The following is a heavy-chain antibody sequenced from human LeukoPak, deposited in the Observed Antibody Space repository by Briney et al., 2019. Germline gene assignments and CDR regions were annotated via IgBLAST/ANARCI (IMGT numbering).Heavy chain of an antibody. V-gene: IGHV3-48*01. CDR3: VRGMVRGVIDYYYYYMDV. J-gene: IGHJ6*03. CDR1: GFTFSSYS. Sequence: PGGSLRLSCAASGFTFSSYSMNWVRQAPGKGLEWVSYISSSSSIIYYADSVKGRFTISRDNAKNLLYLQMNSLRAEDTAVYYCVRGMVRGVIDYYYYYMDVWGKGTTVTVSS. D-gene: IGHD3-10*01. CDR2: ISSSSSII.